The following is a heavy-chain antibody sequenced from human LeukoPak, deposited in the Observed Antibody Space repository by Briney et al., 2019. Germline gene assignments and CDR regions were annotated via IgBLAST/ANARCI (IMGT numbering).Heavy chain of an antibody. J-gene: IGHJ4*02. CDR3: ARAILAVAGTNFDY. CDR2: ISAYNGNT. V-gene: IGHV1-18*01. Sequence: ASVKVSCKASGYTFTSYGISWVRQAPGQGLEWMGWISAYNGNTNYAQKFQGWVTMTRDTSTSTVYMELSSLRSEDTAVYYCARAILAVAGTNFDYWGQGALVTVSS. CDR1: GYTFTSYG. D-gene: IGHD6-19*01.